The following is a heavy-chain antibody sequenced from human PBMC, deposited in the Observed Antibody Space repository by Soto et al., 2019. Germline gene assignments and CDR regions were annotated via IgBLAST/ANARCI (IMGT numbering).Heavy chain of an antibody. J-gene: IGHJ6*02. V-gene: IGHV3-23*01. Sequence: GGSLRLSCAASGFTFSSYAMSWVRQAPGKGLEWVSAISGSGGSTYYADSVKGRFTISRDNSKNTLYLQMNSLRAEDTAVYYCANLLGRSIAAPLYYYYGMDVWGQGTTVTVSS. CDR3: ANLLGRSIAAPLYYYYGMDV. CDR2: ISGSGGST. CDR1: GFTFSSYA. D-gene: IGHD6-6*01.